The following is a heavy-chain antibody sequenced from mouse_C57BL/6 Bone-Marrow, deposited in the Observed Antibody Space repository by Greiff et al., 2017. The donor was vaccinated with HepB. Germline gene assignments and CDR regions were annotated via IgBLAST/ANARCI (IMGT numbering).Heavy chain of an antibody. CDR3: ARSPDGNQLLLYYFDY. V-gene: IGHV1-54*01. J-gene: IGHJ2*01. Sequence: VQLQQSGAELVRPGTSVKVSCKASGYAFTNYLIEWVKQRPGQGLEWIGVINPGSGGTNYNEKFKGKATLTADKSSSTAYMQLSSLTSEDSAVYSWARSPDGNQLLLYYFDYWGQGTTLTVSS. CDR2: INPGSGGT. CDR1: GYAFTNYL. D-gene: IGHD2-1*01.